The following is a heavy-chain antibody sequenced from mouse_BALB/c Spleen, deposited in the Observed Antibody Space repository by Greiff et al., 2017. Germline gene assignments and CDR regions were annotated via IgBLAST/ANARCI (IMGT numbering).Heavy chain of an antibody. CDR3: ARHEATVVADY. CDR1: GFTFSSYG. CDR2: ISSGGSYT. J-gene: IGHJ2*01. Sequence: DVMLVESGGDLVKPGGSLKLSCAASGFTFSSYGMSWVRQTPDKRLEWVATISSGGSYTYYPDSVKGRFTISRDNAKNTLYLQMSSLKSEDTAMYYCARHEATVVADYWGQGTTLTVSS. V-gene: IGHV5-6*02. D-gene: IGHD1-1*01.